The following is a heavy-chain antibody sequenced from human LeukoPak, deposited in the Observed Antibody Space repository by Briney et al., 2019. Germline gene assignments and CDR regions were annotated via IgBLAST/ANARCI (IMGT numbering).Heavy chain of an antibody. Sequence: PSETLSLTCTVSGGSISSGGYDWGWIRQPPGKGLEWIGYIYHSGSTYYNPSLKSRVTISVDRSKNQFSLKLSSVTAADTAVYYCVAGYDFWSGRRVPNPQRAGYWGQGTLVTVSS. D-gene: IGHD3-3*01. J-gene: IGHJ4*02. V-gene: IGHV4-30-2*01. CDR3: VAGYDFWSGRRVPNPQRAGY. CDR1: GGSISSGGYD. CDR2: IYHSGST.